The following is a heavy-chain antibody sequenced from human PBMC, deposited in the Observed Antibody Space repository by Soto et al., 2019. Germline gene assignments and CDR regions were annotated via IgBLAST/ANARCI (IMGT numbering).Heavy chain of an antibody. J-gene: IGHJ4*02. D-gene: IGHD3-10*01. V-gene: IGHV3-74*01. CDR1: GFTFSGSW. CDR3: ARGIFGSGTANDY. CDR2: INGDGSGT. Sequence: EVQLVESGGGLVQPGGSLRLSCAASGFTFSGSWMHWVSQAPGKGLVWVSRINGDGSGTSYADFVKGRFTISRDDAKNTLFLQMNGLRAEDTAVYYCARGIFGSGTANDYWCQGTLGTVYS.